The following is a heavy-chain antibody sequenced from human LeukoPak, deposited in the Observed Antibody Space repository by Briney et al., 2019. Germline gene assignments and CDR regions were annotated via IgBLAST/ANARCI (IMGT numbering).Heavy chain of an antibody. D-gene: IGHD3-10*01. CDR3: AKGYGSGSYYNGAFDI. CDR2: ISSNGGST. J-gene: IGHJ3*02. V-gene: IGHV3-64D*09. CDR1: GFTFSSYA. Sequence: GGSLRLSCSASGFTFSSYAMHWVRQAPGKGLEYVSAISSNGGSTYYADSVKGRFTISRDNSKNTLYLQMSSLRAEDTAVYYCAKGYGSGSYYNGAFDIWGQRTMVSVSS.